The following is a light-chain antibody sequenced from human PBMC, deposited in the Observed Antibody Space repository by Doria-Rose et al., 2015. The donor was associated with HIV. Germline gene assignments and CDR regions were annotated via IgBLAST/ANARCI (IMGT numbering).Light chain of an antibody. V-gene: IGKV3-20*01. CDR1: QSVSANY. Sequence: EIVLTQSPGTLSLSPGERATLSCRASQSVSANYLAWYQQRPGQSPRLLIYGASSRATDIPDRVSGSVSGTDFTLTISRLEPEDFAVYYCHQYASSRTFGQGTKVEI. CDR3: HQYASSRT. CDR2: GAS. J-gene: IGKJ1*01.